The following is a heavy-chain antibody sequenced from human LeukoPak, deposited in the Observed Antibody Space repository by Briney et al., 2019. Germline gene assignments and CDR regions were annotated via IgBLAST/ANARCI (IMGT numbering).Heavy chain of an antibody. D-gene: IGHD3-3*01. CDR3: ARASIFGVVIDC. Sequence: PGGSLRLSCAASGLTFSSHSMNWVRQAPGKGLEWVSSISSSSSYIYYADSMKGRFTISRDNAKNSLYLQMNSLRAEDTAVYYCARASIFGVVIDCWGQGTLVTVSS. CDR2: ISSSSSYI. CDR1: GLTFSSHS. V-gene: IGHV3-21*01. J-gene: IGHJ4*02.